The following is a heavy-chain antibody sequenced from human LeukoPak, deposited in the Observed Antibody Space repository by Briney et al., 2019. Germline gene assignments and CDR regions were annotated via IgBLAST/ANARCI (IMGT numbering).Heavy chain of an antibody. CDR2: IYGSGRATA. V-gene: IGHV3-23*01. CDR3: AKDKVPDDRWNFDY. J-gene: IGHJ4*02. CDR1: GFSFSTYT. D-gene: IGHD1-1*01. Sequence: PGGSLRLACAASGFSFSTYTMSWVRQTPGGGVEWVASIYGSGRATALHSESVKGRFSISRDNSENTVYLQMDSLRAEDTAVYYRAKDKVPDDRWNFDYWGQGALVTVSS.